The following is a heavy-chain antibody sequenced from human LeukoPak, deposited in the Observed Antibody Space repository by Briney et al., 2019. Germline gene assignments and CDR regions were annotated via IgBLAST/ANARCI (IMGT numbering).Heavy chain of an antibody. CDR3: AKDYDFWSGPTTY. J-gene: IGHJ4*02. V-gene: IGHV3-23*01. Sequence: PGGSLRLSCAASGFTFDDYAMHWVRQAPGKGLEWVSAISGSGGSTYYADSVKGRFTISRDNSKNTLYLQMNSLRAEDTAVYYCAKDYDFWSGPTTYWGQGTLVTVSS. CDR1: GFTFDDYA. CDR2: ISGSGGST. D-gene: IGHD3-3*01.